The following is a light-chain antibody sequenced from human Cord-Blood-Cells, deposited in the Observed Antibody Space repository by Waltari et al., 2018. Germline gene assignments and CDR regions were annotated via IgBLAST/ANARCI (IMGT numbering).Light chain of an antibody. CDR3: QQYGSSPPIT. Sequence: EIVLTQSPGTLSLSPGERATLSCRASQSVSSSYLAWYQQKPGQAPRLLIYGASSRATGIPDRFSGSVSGTDFTLTISRLEPEDFAVYYCQQYGSSPPITFGPGTKVDIK. V-gene: IGKV3-20*01. CDR1: QSVSSSY. CDR2: GAS. J-gene: IGKJ3*01.